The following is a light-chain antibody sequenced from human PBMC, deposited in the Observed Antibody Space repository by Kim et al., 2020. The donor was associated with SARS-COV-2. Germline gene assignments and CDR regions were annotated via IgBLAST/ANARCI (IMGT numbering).Light chain of an antibody. CDR1: QSVTTN. J-gene: IGKJ4*01. CDR2: GAS. CDR3: QQYNNWPPLT. Sequence: EIVMTQSPDTLSLSPGERATLSCRASQSVTTNLAWYQQKPGQAPRLLIYGASTRATGIPARVSGSGSGTEFTLTINSLQSEDFAIYYCQQYNNWPPLTFGGGTKVDIK. V-gene: IGKV3-15*01.